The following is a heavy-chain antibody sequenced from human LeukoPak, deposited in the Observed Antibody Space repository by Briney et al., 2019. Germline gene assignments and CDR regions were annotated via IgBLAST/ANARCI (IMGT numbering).Heavy chain of an antibody. Sequence: SETLSLTCAVYGGSFSGYYWSWIRQPPGKGLEWIGEINHSGSTNYNPSLKSRVTISVDTSKNQLSLKLSSVTAADTAVYYCARGSRWLPSDYWGQGTLVTVSS. D-gene: IGHD5-18*01. CDR2: INHSGST. V-gene: IGHV4-34*01. J-gene: IGHJ4*02. CDR3: ARGSRWLPSDY. CDR1: GGSFSGYY.